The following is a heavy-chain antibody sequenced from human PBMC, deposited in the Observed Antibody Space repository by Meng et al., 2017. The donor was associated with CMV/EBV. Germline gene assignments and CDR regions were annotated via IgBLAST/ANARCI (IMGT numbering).Heavy chain of an antibody. D-gene: IGHD7-27*01. J-gene: IGHJ3*02. CDR2: ISSRGDII. CDR1: GFIFSDYY. Sequence: GESLKIPCAASGFIFSDYYMNWIRQAPGKGLEWVSYISSRGDIIHYADSVKGRFTLSRDNAKNSLYLQMNSLRGEDTAMYYCVFPKGGRGDDAFDIWGQGTMVTVSS. V-gene: IGHV3-11*04. CDR3: VFPKGGRGDDAFDI.